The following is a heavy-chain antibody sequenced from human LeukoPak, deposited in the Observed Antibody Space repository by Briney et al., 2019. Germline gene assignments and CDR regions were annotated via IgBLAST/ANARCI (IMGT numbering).Heavy chain of an antibody. V-gene: IGHV4-59*01. J-gene: IGHJ4*02. CDR1: GGSISSYY. CDR2: IYYSGST. CDR3: ARAGDGYNPFDY. D-gene: IGHD5-24*01. Sequence: PSETLSLTCTVPGGSISSYYWSWIRQPPAKGLEWNGYIYYSGSTNYNPSLKSRVTIAVDTSKSQFSLKLSSVTAADTAVYYCARAGDGYNPFDYWRQGTLVTVSS.